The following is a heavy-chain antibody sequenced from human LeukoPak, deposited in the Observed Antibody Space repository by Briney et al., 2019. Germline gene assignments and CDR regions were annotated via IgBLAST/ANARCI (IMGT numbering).Heavy chain of an antibody. CDR1: GYTFTGYY. CDR2: INPNSGGT. D-gene: IGHD6-19*01. CDR3: ARARENRQWLTT. J-gene: IGHJ4*02. Sequence: ASVKVSCKASGYTFTGYYMHWVRQAPGQGLEWMGWINPNSGGTNYAQKFQGRVTMTRDTSISTAYMELSRLRSDDTAVYYCARARENRQWLTTWGQGTLVTVSS. V-gene: IGHV1-2*02.